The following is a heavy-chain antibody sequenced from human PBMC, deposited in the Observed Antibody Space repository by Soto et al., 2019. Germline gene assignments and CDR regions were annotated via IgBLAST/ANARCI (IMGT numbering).Heavy chain of an antibody. J-gene: IGHJ4*02. CDR2: IWNDGSEK. CDR3: ARVGHNGYDLDFDY. Sequence: WWSLRLSCSASGFTFSLYGMHWFRQAPGKGLEWVAVIWNDGSEKNYADSVKGRFTLSGDSSKNTLYLEMNSLRVEDTAVYYCARVGHNGYDLDFDYWGQGTLVTVSS. D-gene: IGHD5-12*01. CDR1: GFTFSLYG. V-gene: IGHV3-33*01.